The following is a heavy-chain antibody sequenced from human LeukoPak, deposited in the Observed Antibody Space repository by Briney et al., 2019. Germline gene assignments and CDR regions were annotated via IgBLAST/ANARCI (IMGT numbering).Heavy chain of an antibody. V-gene: IGHV3-66*01. Sequence: GGSLRLSCAASGFTVSSNYMSWVRQAPGKGLEWVSVIYSGGSTYYADSVKGRFTISRDNSKNTLYLQVNSLRAEDTAVYYCARDAYDSSGYYPYYFDYWGQGTLVTVSS. CDR1: GFTVSSNY. CDR2: IYSGGST. J-gene: IGHJ4*02. D-gene: IGHD3-22*01. CDR3: ARDAYDSSGYYPYYFDY.